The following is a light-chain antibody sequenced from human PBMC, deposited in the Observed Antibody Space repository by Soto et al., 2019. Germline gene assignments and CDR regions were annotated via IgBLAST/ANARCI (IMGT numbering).Light chain of an antibody. J-gene: IGLJ1*01. CDR1: SSNIGAGYD. V-gene: IGLV1-40*01. Sequence: QSVLTQPPSVSGAPGQRVTIPCTGSSSNIGAGYDVHWYQQLPGTAPKLLIYANNNRPSGVPDRFAGSKSGTSVSLAITGLQSDDEADYYCQSYDSSLSGYVFGTGTKVTVL. CDR2: ANN. CDR3: QSYDSSLSGYV.